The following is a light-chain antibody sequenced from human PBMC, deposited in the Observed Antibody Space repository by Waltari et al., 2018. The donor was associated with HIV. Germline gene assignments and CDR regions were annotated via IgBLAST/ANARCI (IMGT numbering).Light chain of an antibody. CDR3: QQYNSDPS. CDR1: QPITTW. Sequence: DIQMTQSHSTLSAFVGDRVSITCRASQPITTWLAWYPQKPGSPPKLLVYKASTLQVGVPPRFSGSGWGTDFTLAIDTVQPDDFATYYCQQYNSDPSFGQGTRL. V-gene: IGKV1-5*03. J-gene: IGKJ5*01. CDR2: KAS.